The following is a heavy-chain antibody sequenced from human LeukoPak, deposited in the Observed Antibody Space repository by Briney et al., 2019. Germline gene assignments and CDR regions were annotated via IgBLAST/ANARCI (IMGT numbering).Heavy chain of an antibody. J-gene: IGHJ4*02. CDR2: VFPADSDT. V-gene: IGHV5-51*01. Sequence: GESLKISCKGSGYSFTSSWIGWVRQMPGKGLEWMGIVFPADSDTSYSPSFQGQVPFSADKSISTAYLQWSSLKASDSAMYYCARHGGAFDYWGQGTLVTVSS. CDR1: GYSFTSSW. D-gene: IGHD4-17*01. CDR3: ARHGGAFDY.